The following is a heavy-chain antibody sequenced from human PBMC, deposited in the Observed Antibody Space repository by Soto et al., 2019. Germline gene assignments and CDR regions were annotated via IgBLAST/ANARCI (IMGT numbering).Heavy chain of an antibody. CDR3: ARDSITIFGVVHYYYGMDV. Sequence: SETLSLTCTVSGGSISSGGYYWSWIRQHPGKGLEWIGYIYYSGSTYHNPSLKSRVTISVDTSKNQFSLKLSSVTAADTAVYYCARDSITIFGVVHYYYGMDVWGQGTTVTVSS. V-gene: IGHV4-31*03. D-gene: IGHD3-3*01. J-gene: IGHJ6*02. CDR2: IYYSGST. CDR1: GGSISSGGYY.